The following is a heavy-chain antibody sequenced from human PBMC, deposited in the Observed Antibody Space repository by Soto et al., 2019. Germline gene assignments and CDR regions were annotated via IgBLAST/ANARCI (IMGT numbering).Heavy chain of an antibody. CDR2: TYYRSKWYN. CDR1: GDSVSSNSAA. V-gene: IGHV6-1*01. Sequence: SQTLSLTCAISGDSVSSNSAAWNWIRQSPSRGLEWLGRTYYRSKWYNDYAVSVKSRITINPDTSKNQFSLQLNSVTPEDTAVYYCARGTSFGVGDHYYSYMDVWAKRTRVTGPS. J-gene: IGHJ6*03. CDR3: ARGTSFGVGDHYYSYMDV. D-gene: IGHD3-3*01.